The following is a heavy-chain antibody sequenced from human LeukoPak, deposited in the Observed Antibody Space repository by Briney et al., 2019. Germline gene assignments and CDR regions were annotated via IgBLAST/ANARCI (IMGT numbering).Heavy chain of an antibody. V-gene: IGHV3-23*01. CDR2: ISGSGGST. CDR3: ARAPVDTAMPEMAWFDP. J-gene: IGHJ5*02. CDR1: GFTFSSYG. Sequence: GGSLRLSCAASGFTFSSYGMSWVRQAPGKGLEWVSAISGSGGSTYYADSVKGRFTISRDNSKNTLYLQMNSLRPEDTAVYYCARAPVDTAMPEMAWFDPWGQGTLVTVSS. D-gene: IGHD5-18*01.